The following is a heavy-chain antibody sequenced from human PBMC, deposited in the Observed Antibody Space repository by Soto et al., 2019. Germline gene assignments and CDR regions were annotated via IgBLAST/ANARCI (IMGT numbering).Heavy chain of an antibody. CDR3: ARGGDWMRN. CDR2: INHSGST. CDR1: GESFSGYY. D-gene: IGHD2-21*02. V-gene: IGHV4-34*01. Sequence: QVQLQQWGAGLLKPSETLSLTCAVYGESFSGYYWSWIRQPPGKGLEWIGEINHSGSTNYNPSLKGPVTISIDTSKNQFSLKLSSVTAADTAIYYCARGGDWMRNWGQGTLVTVSS. J-gene: IGHJ4*02.